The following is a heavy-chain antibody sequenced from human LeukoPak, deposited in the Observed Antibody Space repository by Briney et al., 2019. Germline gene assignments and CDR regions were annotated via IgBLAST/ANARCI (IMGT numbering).Heavy chain of an antibody. V-gene: IGHV1-18*01. CDR1: GYTFTSYG. CDR2: ISAYNGNT. Sequence: ASVKVSCKASGYTFTSYGISWVRQAPGQGLEWMGWISAYNGNTNYAQKLQGRVTMTTDTSTSTAYMELRSLRSDDTAVYYCARESPGQAWWLLRSAYYYGMDVWGQGTTVTVSS. D-gene: IGHD2-15*01. CDR3: ARESPGQAWWLLRSAYYYGMDV. J-gene: IGHJ6*02.